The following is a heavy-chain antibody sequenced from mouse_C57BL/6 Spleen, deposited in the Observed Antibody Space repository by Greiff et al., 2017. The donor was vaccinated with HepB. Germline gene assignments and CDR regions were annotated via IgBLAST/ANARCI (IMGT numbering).Heavy chain of an antibody. D-gene: IGHD2-2*01. J-gene: IGHJ4*01. V-gene: IGHV2-6-1*01. Sequence: VKLVESGPGLVAPSQSLSITCTVSGFSLTSYGVHWVRQPPGKGLEWLVVIWSDGSTTYNSALKSRLSISKDNSKSQVFLKMNSLQTDDTAMYYCARHQGYGYGDYAMDYWGQGTSVTVSS. CDR3: ARHQGYGYGDYAMDY. CDR1: GFSLTSYG. CDR2: IWSDGST.